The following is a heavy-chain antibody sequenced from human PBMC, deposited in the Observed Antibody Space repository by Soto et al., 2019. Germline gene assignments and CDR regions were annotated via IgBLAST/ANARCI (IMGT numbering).Heavy chain of an antibody. CDR1: GFPFSSTD. D-gene: IGHD3-10*01. J-gene: IGHJ5*02. CDR2: IDGSGGTT. CDR3: AKNSGWFNT. Sequence: GGSLRLSCAASGFPFSSTDMTWVRQAPGKGLDWVSTIDGSGGTTYYADSVKGRFTISRDNSMNTVYLQMNSLRADDTALYYCAKNSGWFNTWGQGALVTVS. V-gene: IGHV3-23*01.